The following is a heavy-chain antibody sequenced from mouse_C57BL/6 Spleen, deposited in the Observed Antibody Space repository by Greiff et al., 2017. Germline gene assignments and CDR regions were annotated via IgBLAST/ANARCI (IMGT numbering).Heavy chain of an antibody. CDR2: IDPSDSYT. V-gene: IGHV1-50*01. CDR1: GYTFTSYW. CDR3: ASKVYYGSSYGLDY. Sequence: VKLQQPGAELVKPGASVKLSCKASGYTFTSYWMQWVKQRPGQGLEWIGVIDPSDSYTNYNQKFKGKATLTVDTSSSTAYMQLSSLTSEDSAVYYGASKVYYGSSYGLDYWGQGTTLTVSS. D-gene: IGHD1-1*01. J-gene: IGHJ2*01.